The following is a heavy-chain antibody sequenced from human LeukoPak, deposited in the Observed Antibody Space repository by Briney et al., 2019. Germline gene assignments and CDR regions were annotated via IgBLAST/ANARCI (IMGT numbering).Heavy chain of an antibody. CDR1: GFTFSSYS. D-gene: IGHD6-13*01. CDR2: TGSSGSYI. CDR3: ARGAPYSSSWYWVDY. J-gene: IGHJ4*02. Sequence: PGGSLRLSCAASGFTFSSYSMNWVRQAPGKGLEWVSSTGSSGSYIYYADSVKGRFTISRDNAKNSLYLQMNSPRVEDTAVYYCARGAPYSSSWYWVDYWGQGTLVTVSS. V-gene: IGHV3-21*01.